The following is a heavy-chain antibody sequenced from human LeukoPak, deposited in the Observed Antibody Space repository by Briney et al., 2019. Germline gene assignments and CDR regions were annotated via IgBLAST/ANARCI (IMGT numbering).Heavy chain of an antibody. CDR3: ARGLGYCTSTTCLLPLDY. J-gene: IGHJ4*02. Sequence: PGGSLRLSCAASGFTVSTYYMTWVRQAPGKGLECVSVIYSGGSTYYADSVKGRFTVSRDNSKNTLYLQMNSLRAEDTAMYYCARGLGYCTSTTCLLPLDYWRQGTLVTVSS. V-gene: IGHV3-53*01. D-gene: IGHD2-2*01. CDR2: IYSGGST. CDR1: GFTVSTYY.